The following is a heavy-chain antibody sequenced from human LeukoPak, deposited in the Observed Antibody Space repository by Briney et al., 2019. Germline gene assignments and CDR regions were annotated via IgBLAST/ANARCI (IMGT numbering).Heavy chain of an antibody. CDR2: ISGSDGSI. D-gene: IGHD3-9*01. Sequence: GGSLRLSCAASGFTFSSYAMSWVRQAPGKGLEWVSAISGSDGSIYYADSVKGRFTISRDNSKNTLYLQMNSLRAEDTAVYYCAKDRLTDWLPDHWGEGTLVTVSS. CDR3: AKDRLTDWLPDH. J-gene: IGHJ4*02. CDR1: GFTFSSYA. V-gene: IGHV3-23*01.